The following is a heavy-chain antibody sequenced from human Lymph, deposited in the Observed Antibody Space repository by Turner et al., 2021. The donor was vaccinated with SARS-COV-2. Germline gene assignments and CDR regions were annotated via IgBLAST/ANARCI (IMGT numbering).Heavy chain of an antibody. CDR1: GYTFTSYD. D-gene: IGHD1-26*01. J-gene: IGHJ6*02. CDR3: AKGRYSGGGMDV. Sequence: QLQLVQPGAEVKKPGAAVKVSCKAPGYTFTSYDINWERQATGQELEWMGWMNPNSGNTGYAQKFQGRVTMTRNTSISTAYMELSSLRSEDTAVYYCAKGRYSGGGMDVWGQGTTVTVSS. V-gene: IGHV1-8*02. CDR2: MNPNSGNT.